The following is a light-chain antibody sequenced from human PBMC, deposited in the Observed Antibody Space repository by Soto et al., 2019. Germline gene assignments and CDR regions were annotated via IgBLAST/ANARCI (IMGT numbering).Light chain of an antibody. CDR1: QGISDY. CDR2: EAS. J-gene: IGKJ4*01. V-gene: IGKV3-11*01. Sequence: EVMLTQSPATLSLSLGERATLSCRASQGISDYLAWYQQKPGQAPRLLIYEASQRATGIPARFSGSGSGTDFTLTISSLEPEDFAVYYCQQCGNWPLTVGGGTKVEIK. CDR3: QQCGNWPLT.